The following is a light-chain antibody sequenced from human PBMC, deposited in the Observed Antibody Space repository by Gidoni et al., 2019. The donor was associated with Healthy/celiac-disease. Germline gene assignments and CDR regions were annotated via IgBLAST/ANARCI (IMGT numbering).Light chain of an antibody. V-gene: IGKV3-20*01. J-gene: IGKJ1*01. Sequence: VLTQSPGTLSLSPGERATLACRASQSVSSSYLAWYQQKPGQAPRLLIYGASSRATGIPDRFSGSGSGTDFTLTISRLEPEDFAVYYCQQYGSSPETFGQGTKVEIK. CDR2: GAS. CDR1: QSVSSSY. CDR3: QQYGSSPET.